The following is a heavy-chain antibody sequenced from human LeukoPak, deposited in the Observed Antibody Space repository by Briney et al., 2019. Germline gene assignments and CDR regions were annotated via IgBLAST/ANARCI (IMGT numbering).Heavy chain of an antibody. D-gene: IGHD6-13*01. J-gene: IGHJ4*02. V-gene: IGHV4-34*01. Sequence: SETLSLTCAVYGGSFSGCYWSWIRQPPEKGLEWIGEIHHYGTTNYNPSLKSRVTILIDTSKNQFSLKVNSVTAADTAVYYCARTFQSTVPGIAGAGAFDYWGQGILVTVSS. CDR1: GGSFSGCY. CDR3: ARTFQSTVPGIAGAGAFDY. CDR2: IHHYGTT.